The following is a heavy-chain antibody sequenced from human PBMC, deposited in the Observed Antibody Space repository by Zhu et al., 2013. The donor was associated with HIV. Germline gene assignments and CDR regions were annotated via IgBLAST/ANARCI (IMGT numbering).Heavy chain of an antibody. CDR1: GYTFSAHY. Sequence: QVQLEQSGAEVKEPGASVKVSCKASGYTFSAHYIHWVRQAPGQGLEWVGWMKPESGSTGYAPQFQGRITMTRDTSINTAYMELTSLKSEDTAIYYCARELVPNDYWGQGTLVTVSS. CDR2: MKPESGST. V-gene: IGHV1-8*02. CDR3: ARELVPNDY. J-gene: IGHJ4*02.